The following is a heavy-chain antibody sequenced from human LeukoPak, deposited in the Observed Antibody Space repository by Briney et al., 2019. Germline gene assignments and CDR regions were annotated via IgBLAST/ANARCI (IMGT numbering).Heavy chain of an antibody. D-gene: IGHD3-9*01. J-gene: IGHJ4*02. V-gene: IGHV3-21*01. CDR2: ISSSSSYI. CDR3: ARGGILTGTYYFDF. Sequence: GGSLRLSCAASGFTFSSYSMNWVRQAPGKGLEWVSSISSSSSYIYYADSVKGRFTISRDNAKNSLYLQMNSLRAEDTAVYYCARGGILTGTYYFDFWGQGTLVTVSS. CDR1: GFTFSSYS.